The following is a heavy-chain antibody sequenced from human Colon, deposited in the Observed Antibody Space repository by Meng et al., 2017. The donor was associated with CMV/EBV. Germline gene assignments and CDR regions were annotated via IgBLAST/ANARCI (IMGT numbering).Heavy chain of an antibody. Sequence: GGSLRLSCTVSGGSISSSSYYWGWIRQPPGKGLEWVSYIVSSGSIIFYADSVKGRFTISRDNAKNSLYLQMNSLRAEDTAVYYCARGLYVSGGYYTPEYYYGMDVWGQGTTVTVSS. J-gene: IGHJ6*02. CDR2: IVSSGSII. D-gene: IGHD3-10*01. V-gene: IGHV3-11*01. CDR1: GGSISSSSYY. CDR3: ARGLYVSGGYYTPEYYYGMDV.